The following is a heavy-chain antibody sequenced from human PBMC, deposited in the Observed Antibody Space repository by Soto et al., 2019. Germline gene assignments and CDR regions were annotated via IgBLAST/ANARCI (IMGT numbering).Heavy chain of an antibody. D-gene: IGHD6-6*01. Sequence: VASVKVSCKASGFTFTSYGISWVRQAPGQGLEWMGWISAFNGNTTYAQKVLGRVTMTTHTSTTTGYMELRSLRSDDTAMYYCARALTAGRPFGYWGQGTLITVSS. J-gene: IGHJ4*02. CDR2: ISAFNGNT. CDR1: GFTFTSYG. V-gene: IGHV1-18*01. CDR3: ARALTAGRPFGY.